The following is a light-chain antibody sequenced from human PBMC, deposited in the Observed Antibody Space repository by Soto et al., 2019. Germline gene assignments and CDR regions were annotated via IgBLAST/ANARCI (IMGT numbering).Light chain of an antibody. V-gene: IGKV3-20*01. CDR1: QSVSSNN. CDR2: VAS. Sequence: EIVLTQSPDTLSLSPGERATLSCRASQSVSSNNLAWYQHKPGQPPILLIYVASRRATGIPDRFSGSGSGSEFTLTITRLEPEDFAVYYCQQHGSGPWTFGQGTKVEIK. CDR3: QQHGSGPWT. J-gene: IGKJ1*01.